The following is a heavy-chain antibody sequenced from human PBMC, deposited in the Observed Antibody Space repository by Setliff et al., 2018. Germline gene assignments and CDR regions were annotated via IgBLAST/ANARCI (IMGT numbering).Heavy chain of an antibody. D-gene: IGHD4-4*01. CDR1: GFTFSSYG. CDR3: ARSTETFSGEDFYFFYYMDV. V-gene: IGHV3-7*01. CDR2: IKQDGSEK. J-gene: IGHJ6*03. Sequence: GGSLRLSCAASGFTFSSYGMHWVRQAPGKGLEWVANIKQDGSEKYYVDSVKGRFTISRDNSKNTLYLQMNSLRAEDTALYYCARSTETFSGEDFYFFYYMDVWGKGTTVTVSS.